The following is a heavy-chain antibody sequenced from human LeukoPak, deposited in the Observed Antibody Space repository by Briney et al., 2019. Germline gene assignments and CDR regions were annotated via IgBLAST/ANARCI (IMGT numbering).Heavy chain of an antibody. CDR2: IHYSGNT. Sequence: PSETLSLTCTVSGGSISSHYWSWIRQPPGKGLEWIAYIHYSGNTNYSPSLKSRVTISVDTSKNQFSLKLSSVTAADTAMYYCARHDGYCSSTSCRYYYYGMDVWGQGTTVTVSS. D-gene: IGHD2-2*03. V-gene: IGHV4-59*08. CDR3: ARHDGYCSSTSCRYYYYGMDV. CDR1: GGSISSHY. J-gene: IGHJ6*02.